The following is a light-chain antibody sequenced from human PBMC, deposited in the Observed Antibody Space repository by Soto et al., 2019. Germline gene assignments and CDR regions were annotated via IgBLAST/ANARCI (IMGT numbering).Light chain of an antibody. V-gene: IGLV2-11*01. J-gene: IGLJ2*01. Sequence: QSALTQPRSASGSPGQSVTISCTGTSSDIGGYNFVSWYQQHPGKAPKVMIYDVGKRPSGVPDRFSGSKSGNTASLTISGLQADDEGDYYCCSYAGSYTLVFGGGTKLTVL. CDR3: CSYAGSYTLV. CDR1: SSDIGGYNF. CDR2: DVG.